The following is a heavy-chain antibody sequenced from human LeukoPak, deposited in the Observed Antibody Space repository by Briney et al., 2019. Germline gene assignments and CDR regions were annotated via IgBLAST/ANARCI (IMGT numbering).Heavy chain of an antibody. V-gene: IGHV3-30*02. CDR2: IRYDGSNK. CDR3: AKDDPNWVRGVDY. Sequence: GGSLRLSCAASGFTFSSYGMHWVRQAPGKGLEWVAFIRYDGSNKYYADSVKGRFTISRDNSKSTLYLQMNSLRAEDTAVYYCAKDDPNWVRGVDYWGQGTLVTVSS. D-gene: IGHD3-10*01. J-gene: IGHJ4*02. CDR1: GFTFSSYG.